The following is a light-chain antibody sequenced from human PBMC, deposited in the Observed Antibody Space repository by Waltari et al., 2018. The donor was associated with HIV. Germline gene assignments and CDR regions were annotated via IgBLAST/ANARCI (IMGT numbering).Light chain of an antibody. CDR2: EVS. CDR1: SSDVGGYNY. Sequence: SALTQPPSASGSPGQSVTISCTGTSSDVGGYNYVSWYPQHPGKAPKLMIYEVSHRPSGVSNRFSGSKSGNTASLTISGLQAEDEADYYCSSYTSSSTVVFGGGTKLTVL. CDR3: SSYTSSSTVV. V-gene: IGLV2-14*01. J-gene: IGLJ2*01.